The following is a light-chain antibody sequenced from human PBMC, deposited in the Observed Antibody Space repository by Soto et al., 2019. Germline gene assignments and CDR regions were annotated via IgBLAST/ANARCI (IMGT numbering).Light chain of an antibody. CDR2: EVS. Sequence: QSALTQPASVSGSPGQSITISCTGTSSDVGGYNYVSWYQQHPGKAPNLMIYEVSNRPSGASNRFSGSKSGNTASLTISGLQAEDEADYYCSSYTSSSTVVFGGGTKVTVL. J-gene: IGLJ2*01. CDR1: SSDVGGYNY. V-gene: IGLV2-14*01. CDR3: SSYTSSSTVV.